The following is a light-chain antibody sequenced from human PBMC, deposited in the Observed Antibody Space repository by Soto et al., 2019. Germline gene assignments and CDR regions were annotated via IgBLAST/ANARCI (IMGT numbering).Light chain of an antibody. CDR1: SSNIGAGYD. J-gene: IGLJ1*01. V-gene: IGLV1-40*01. CDR3: QSYSLSHFYV. Sequence: QSVLTQPPSVSGAPGQRVTISCTGSSSNIGAGYDVHWYQQLPGTAPKLLIYGNSNRPSGVPDRFSGSKSGTSASLAITGLQAENEGAYYCQSYSLSHFYVFGTGTNLTVL. CDR2: GNS.